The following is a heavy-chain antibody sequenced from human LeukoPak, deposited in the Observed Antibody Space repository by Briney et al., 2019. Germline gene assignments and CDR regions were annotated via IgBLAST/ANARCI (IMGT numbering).Heavy chain of an antibody. D-gene: IGHD3-10*01. Sequence: VASVKVSCKASSYTFTSYGISWVRQAPGQGLEWMGWISAYNGNTNYAQKLQGRVTMTTDTSTSTAYMELRSLRSDDTAVYYCARSEVLLWFGELGGYWGQGTLVTVSS. CDR2: ISAYNGNT. V-gene: IGHV1-18*01. J-gene: IGHJ4*02. CDR3: ARSEVLLWFGELGGY. CDR1: SYTFTSYG.